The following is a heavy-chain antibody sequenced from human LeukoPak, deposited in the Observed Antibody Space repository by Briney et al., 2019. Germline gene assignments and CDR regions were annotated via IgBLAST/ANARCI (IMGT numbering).Heavy chain of an antibody. CDR1: GFTFSSYA. CDR2: IRGTGSST. CDR3: ARVGSSGFGAFDI. D-gene: IGHD6-19*01. V-gene: IGHV3-23*01. Sequence: GGSLRLSCGASGFTFSSYAMAWVRQAPGKGLEWVSAIRGTGSSTYYADSVKGRFTISRDNSKSTLYLQMNSLRAEDTAVYYCARVGSSGFGAFDIWGQGTMVTVSS. J-gene: IGHJ3*02.